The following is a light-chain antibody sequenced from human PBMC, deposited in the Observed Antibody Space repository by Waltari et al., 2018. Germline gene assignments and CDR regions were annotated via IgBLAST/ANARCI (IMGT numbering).Light chain of an antibody. CDR3: QEYDSLPVT. CDR1: QSVKNN. CDR2: KAS. Sequence: DIQLTQSPSTLSASVGDRVTITCRASQSVKNNLAWYQQKPGKAPKVLIHKASSLESGVPSRFSGSGFGTEFTLTISSLQPDDFATYYCQEYDSLPVTFGGGTKVEIK. V-gene: IGKV1-5*03. J-gene: IGKJ4*01.